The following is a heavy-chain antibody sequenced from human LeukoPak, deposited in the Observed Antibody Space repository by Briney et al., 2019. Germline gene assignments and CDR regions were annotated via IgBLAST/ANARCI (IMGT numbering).Heavy chain of an antibody. D-gene: IGHD1-26*01. CDR2: IYPGESDT. CDR1: GYSFTSYW. V-gene: IGHV5-51*01. CDR3: ARHQYSGTYYNAFDI. Sequence: GESLKISCKGSGYSFTSYWIGWVRQMPGKGLEWMGVIYPGESDTRYSPSFQGQVTISADKSISTAYLQWSSLKASDTAMYYCARHQYSGTYYNAFDIWGQGTMVTVSS. J-gene: IGHJ3*02.